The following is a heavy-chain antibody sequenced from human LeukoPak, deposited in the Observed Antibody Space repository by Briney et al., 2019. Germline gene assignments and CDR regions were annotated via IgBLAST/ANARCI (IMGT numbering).Heavy chain of an antibody. D-gene: IGHD3-3*01. CDR3: ARDRSDFSLLYHYFYMDV. CDR1: GFTFSSYS. V-gene: IGHV3-48*04. J-gene: IGHJ6*03. Sequence: GGSLRLSCAASGFTFSSYSMNWVRQAPGKGLEWVSYISISGSTIYYADSVKGRFTISRDTAKNSLYLRMNSLRVEDTAIYYCARDRSDFSLLYHYFYMDVWGKGTTVTVSS. CDR2: ISISGSTI.